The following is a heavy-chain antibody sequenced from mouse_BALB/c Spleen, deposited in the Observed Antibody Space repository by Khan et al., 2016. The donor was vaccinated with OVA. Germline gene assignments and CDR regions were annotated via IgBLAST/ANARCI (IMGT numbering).Heavy chain of an antibody. CDR1: GYSITSGYA. V-gene: IGHV3-2*02. CDR2: ISYSGGT. Sequence: QLEESGPGLVKPSQSLSLTCTVTGYSITSGYAWNWIRQFPGNKLEWMGYISYSGGTSYNPSLKSRISITRDTSKNQFFLQLNSVTTEDTATDYCARGNYYGYSFDYWGQGTPLTVSA. D-gene: IGHD1-1*01. J-gene: IGHJ2*01. CDR3: ARGNYYGYSFDY.